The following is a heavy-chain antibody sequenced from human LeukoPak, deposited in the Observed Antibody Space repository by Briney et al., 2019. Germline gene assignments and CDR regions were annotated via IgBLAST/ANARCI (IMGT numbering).Heavy chain of an antibody. D-gene: IGHD4-17*01. CDR3: ARQDYGDAFDI. J-gene: IGHJ3*02. V-gene: IGHV1-2*02. CDR2: INPNSGGT. Sequence: ASVKVSCKASGYTFTSYYIHWLRQAPGQGFEWMGWINPNSGGTNYAQKFQGRVTMTRDTSISTAYMELSRLRSDDTAVYYCARQDYGDAFDIWGQGTMVTVSS. CDR1: GYTFTSYY.